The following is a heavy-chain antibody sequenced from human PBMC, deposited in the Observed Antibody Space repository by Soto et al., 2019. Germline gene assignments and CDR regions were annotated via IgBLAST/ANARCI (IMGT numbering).Heavy chain of an antibody. D-gene: IGHD2-15*01. J-gene: IGHJ4*02. V-gene: IGHV1-18*01. CDR2: ISAHNGNT. CDR1: GYAFTTYG. Sequence: QVHLVQSGAEVKKPGASVKVSCKGSGYAFTTYGITWVRQAPGQGLEWMGWISAHNGNTNYAQNIQGQATVTIDQSTSTAYMELRSLRSDDTAVYYCARGWYGDYWGQGALVTVSS. CDR3: ARGWYGDY.